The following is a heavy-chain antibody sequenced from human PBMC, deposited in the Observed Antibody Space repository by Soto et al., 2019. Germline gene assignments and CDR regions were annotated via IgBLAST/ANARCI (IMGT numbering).Heavy chain of an antibody. CDR3: AKRGFDSGGWDYYALDV. D-gene: IGHD5-12*01. CDR2: ITGGGGRT. Sequence: LRLSCAASGFTFHTYAMTWVRQAPEKGLEWVSAITGGGGRTYYADSVKGRFTISRDNSKNTLYLQMNSLRVEDTAVYYCAKRGFDSGGWDYYALDVWGQGTAVTVSS. V-gene: IGHV3-23*01. CDR1: GFTFHTYA. J-gene: IGHJ6*02.